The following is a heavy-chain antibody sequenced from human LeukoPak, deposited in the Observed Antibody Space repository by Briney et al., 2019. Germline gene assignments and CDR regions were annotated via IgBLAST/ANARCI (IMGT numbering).Heavy chain of an antibody. D-gene: IGHD1-14*01. CDR3: ARWAGDLTMYYFDY. J-gene: IGHJ4*02. Sequence: PGGSLRLSCAASGFTFSSYAMHWVRQTPGKGLEWVAVISYDGSNKYYADSVKGRFTISRDNSKNTLYLQMNSLRAEDTAVYYCARWAGDLTMYYFDYWGQGTLVTVSS. V-gene: IGHV3-30-3*01. CDR1: GFTFSSYA. CDR2: ISYDGSNK.